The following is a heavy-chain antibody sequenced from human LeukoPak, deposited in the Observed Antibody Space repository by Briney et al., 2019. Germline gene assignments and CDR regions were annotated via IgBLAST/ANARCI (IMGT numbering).Heavy chain of an antibody. CDR2: IRSKADGGAT. Sequence: PGGSLRLSCTASGFTFGGYAMSWFRQAPGKGLEWVGFIRSKADGGATAYAASVKGRFTISRDDSKSIAYLQMNSLKAEDTAVYYCTRDRQLDYWGQGTLVTVSS. CDR1: GFTFGGYA. J-gene: IGHJ4*02. V-gene: IGHV3-49*03. CDR3: TRDRQLDY.